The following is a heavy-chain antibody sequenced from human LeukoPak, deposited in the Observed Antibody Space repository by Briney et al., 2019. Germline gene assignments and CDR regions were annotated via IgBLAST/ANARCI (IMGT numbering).Heavy chain of an antibody. CDR1: GYTFTGYY. CDR2: INPNSGGT. J-gene: IGHJ4*02. D-gene: IGHD6-19*01. Sequence: GASVKVSCKASGYTFTGYYMHWVRQAPGQGLEWMGWINPNSGGTNYAQKLQGRVTMTTDTSTSTAYMELRSLRSDDTAVYYCARAGIAVAGRIFDYWGQGTLVTVSS. CDR3: ARAGIAVAGRIFDY. V-gene: IGHV1-2*02.